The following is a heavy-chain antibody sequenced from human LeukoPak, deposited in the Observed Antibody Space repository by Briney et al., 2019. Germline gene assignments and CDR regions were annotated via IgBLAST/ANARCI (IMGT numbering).Heavy chain of an antibody. Sequence: SETLSLTCAVYGGSFSGYYWSWIRQPPGKGLEWIGEINHSGSTNYNPSLKSRVTISVDTSKNQFSLKLSSVTAADTAVYYCARIGYSYGYGSNDYWGQGTLVTVSS. J-gene: IGHJ4*02. CDR2: INHSGST. D-gene: IGHD5-18*01. CDR3: ARIGYSYGYGSNDY. CDR1: GGSFSGYY. V-gene: IGHV4-34*01.